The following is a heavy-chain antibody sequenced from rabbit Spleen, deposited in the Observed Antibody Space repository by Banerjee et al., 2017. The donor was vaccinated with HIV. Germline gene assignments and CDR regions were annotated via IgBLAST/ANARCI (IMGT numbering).Heavy chain of an antibody. V-gene: IGHV1S40*01. CDR1: GFSFNNDVH. D-gene: IGHD6-1*01. CDR2: IYAGSSGST. Sequence: QSLEESGGGLVQPEGSLTLTCTASGFSFNNDVHMCWVRQAPGKGLEWIACIYAGSSGSTYYASWAKGRFTISKTSSTTVTLQMTSLTAADTATYFCARSVYSDTGYAFNMWGPGTLVTVS. J-gene: IGHJ4*01. CDR3: ARSVYSDTGYAFNM.